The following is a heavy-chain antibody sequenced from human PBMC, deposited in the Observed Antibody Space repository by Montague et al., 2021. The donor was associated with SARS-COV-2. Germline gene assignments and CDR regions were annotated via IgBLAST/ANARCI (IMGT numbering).Heavy chain of an antibody. CDR1: GGSTNYYY. CDR2: MYYSGST. CDR3: ARVARYCTNGVCQTYYYYGLDV. J-gene: IGHJ6*02. D-gene: IGHD2-8*01. V-gene: IGHV4-59*01. Sequence: SETLSLTCIVSGGSTNYYYWSWIRQSPGKGLEWIGYMYYSGSTNYNPSLKSRVTMSIDRSKNQFSLKLRSVTPADTAVYYCARVARYCTNGVCQTYYYYGLDVWGQGTTVTVSS.